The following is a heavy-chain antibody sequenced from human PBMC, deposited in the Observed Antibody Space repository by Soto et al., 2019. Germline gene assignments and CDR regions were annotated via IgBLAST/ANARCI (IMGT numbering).Heavy chain of an antibody. V-gene: IGHV3-30*18. CDR3: AKGRSAAGDY. Sequence: QVQLVESGGGVVQPGRSLRLSCAASGFTFSSYGMLWVRQAPGKGLEWVAVISYDGSNKYYADSVKGRFTISRDNSKNTLYLQMNSLRAEDTAVYYCAKGRSAAGDYWGQGTLVTVSS. CDR2: ISYDGSNK. D-gene: IGHD6-13*01. CDR1: GFTFSSYG. J-gene: IGHJ4*02.